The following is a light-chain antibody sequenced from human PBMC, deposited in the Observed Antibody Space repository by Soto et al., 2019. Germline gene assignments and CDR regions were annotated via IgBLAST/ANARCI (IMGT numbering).Light chain of an antibody. CDR1: QSVSNSY. Sequence: ESVLTQSPGTLSLSPGERATLSCRASQSVSNSYLAWYQQKPGQAPRLLIYGATSRATGIPDRFSGSGSGTVFTLTISRLEPEDFEVYYCQQYGSSFTFGPGTKVDLK. V-gene: IGKV3-20*01. CDR2: GAT. J-gene: IGKJ3*01. CDR3: QQYGSSFT.